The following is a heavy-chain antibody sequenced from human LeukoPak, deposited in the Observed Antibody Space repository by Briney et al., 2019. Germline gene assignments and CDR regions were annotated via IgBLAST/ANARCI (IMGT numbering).Heavy chain of an antibody. CDR2: TSYSGVT. CDR3: ARCPKGVYYYYMDV. J-gene: IGHJ6*03. Sequence: SETVSLTCTVSGDSINNYYWSWIRQPPGKGLEWIGYTSYSGVTDYSPSLKSRVTISVDRSKSQFSLTLASVTAADTAVYYCARCPKGVYYYYMDVWGNGTTVTVSS. V-gene: IGHV4-59*01. CDR1: GDSINNYY.